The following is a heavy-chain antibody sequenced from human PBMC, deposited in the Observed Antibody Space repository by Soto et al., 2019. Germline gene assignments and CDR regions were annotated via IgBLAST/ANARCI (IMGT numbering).Heavy chain of an antibody. V-gene: IGHV1-8*01. CDR3: ARGAYYDILTGYYSDPFDY. J-gene: IGHJ4*02. CDR2: MNPNSDNT. CDR1: GYTFTSYD. Sequence: QVQLVQSGAEVKKPGASVKVSCKASGYTFTSYDMNWVRQATGQGLEWMGWMNPNSDNTGYAQKFQGRVTMTRNTSISTGYMELSSLRSEDTAVYYCARGAYYDILTGYYSDPFDYWGQGTLVTVSS. D-gene: IGHD3-9*01.